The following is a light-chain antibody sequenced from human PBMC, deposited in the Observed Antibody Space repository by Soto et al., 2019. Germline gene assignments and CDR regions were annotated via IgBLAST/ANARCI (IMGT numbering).Light chain of an antibody. CDR3: QQYGSSPWT. Sequence: DIVLTQSPGTLSLSPGERATLSCRASQSFSSYLAWYQQKPGQAPRLLIYGASNRATDIPDRFSGSGSGTDFTLTISRLEPEDFAMYYCQQYGSSPWTFGQGTKVEIK. V-gene: IGKV3-20*01. CDR1: QSFSSY. CDR2: GAS. J-gene: IGKJ1*01.